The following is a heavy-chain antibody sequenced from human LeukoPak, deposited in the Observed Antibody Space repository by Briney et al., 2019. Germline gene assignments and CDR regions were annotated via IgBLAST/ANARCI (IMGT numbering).Heavy chain of an antibody. Sequence: GASVKVSCEASGYTFTTYAMNWMRQAPGQGLEWLGWINTKTGNPTYVQGFTGRFVFSLDTSVSTAYLQINSLKAEDTAMYYCARGNRKIAVDIWGQGTLVTVSS. CDR1: GYTFTTYA. CDR3: ARGNRKIAVDI. D-gene: IGHD6-19*01. V-gene: IGHV7-4-1*02. CDR2: INTKTGNP. J-gene: IGHJ4*02.